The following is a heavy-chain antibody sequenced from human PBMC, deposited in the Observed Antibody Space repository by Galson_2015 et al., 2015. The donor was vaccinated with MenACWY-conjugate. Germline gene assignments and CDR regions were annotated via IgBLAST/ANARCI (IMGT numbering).Heavy chain of an antibody. CDR2: IIWNGGRT. CDR3: ARVSYDILTGYYKGEHYYGMDV. CDR1: GFTFDDYG. J-gene: IGHJ6*02. D-gene: IGHD3-9*01. V-gene: IGHV3-20*04. Sequence: SLRLSCAASGFTFDDYGMTWVRQAPGKGLEWVAGIIWNGGRTGYADSVKGRFTISRDNAKNSLYLKMNSLRAEDTALYYCARVSYDILTGYYKGEHYYGMDVWGQGTTVTVSS.